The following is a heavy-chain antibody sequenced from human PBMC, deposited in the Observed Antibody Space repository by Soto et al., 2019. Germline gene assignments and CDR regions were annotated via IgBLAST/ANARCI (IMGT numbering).Heavy chain of an antibody. CDR3: ARDPPRDTTPYFDC. D-gene: IGHD2-15*01. Sequence: PGGSLRLSCAASGFTFSDYYMSWIRQAPGKGLEWVSYISSNGRVTHYADSVKGRFTISRDNAKNSLYLQMNSLRAEDTAVYCCARDPPRDTTPYFDCWGQGTLVTVSS. J-gene: IGHJ4*02. CDR2: ISSNGRVT. CDR1: GFTFSDYY. V-gene: IGHV3-11*01.